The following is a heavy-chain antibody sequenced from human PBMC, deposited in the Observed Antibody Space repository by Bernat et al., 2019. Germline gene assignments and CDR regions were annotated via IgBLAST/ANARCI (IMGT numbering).Heavy chain of an antibody. CDR2: IYHSGST. J-gene: IGHJ4*02. D-gene: IGHD3-10*01. CDR3: ARAPVTMVQGVSYDY. CDR1: GGSISSGYY. V-gene: IGHV4-38-2*02. Sequence: QVQLQESGPGLVKPSQTLSLTCTVSGGSISSGYYWGWIRQPPGKGLEWIGSIYHSGSTYYNPSLKSRVTISVDTSKNQFSLKLSSVTAADTAVYYCARAPVTMVQGVSYDYWGQGTLVTVSS.